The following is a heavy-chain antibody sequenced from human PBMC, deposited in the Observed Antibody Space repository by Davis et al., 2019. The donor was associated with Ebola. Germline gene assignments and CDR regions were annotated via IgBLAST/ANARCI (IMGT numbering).Heavy chain of an antibody. CDR1: GFTFSSYG. D-gene: IGHD6-13*01. V-gene: IGHV3-30*18. J-gene: IGHJ4*02. CDR2: ISYDGSNK. CDR3: AKDLSETWVAAAGEGY. Sequence: GGSLRLSCAASGFTFSSYGMHWVRQAPGKGLEWVAVISYDGSNKYYADSVKGRFTISRDNSKNTLYLQMNSLRAEDTAVYYCAKDLSETWVAAAGEGYWGQGTLVTVSS.